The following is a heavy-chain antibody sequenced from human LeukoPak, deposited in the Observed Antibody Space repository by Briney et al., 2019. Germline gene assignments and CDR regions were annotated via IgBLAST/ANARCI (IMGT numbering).Heavy chain of an antibody. CDR2: IIPIFGTA. CDR1: GGTFSSYA. V-gene: IGHV1-69*13. D-gene: IGHD3-10*01. Sequence: SVKVSCKASGGTFSSYAISWVRQAPGQGLEWMGGIIPIFGTANYAQKFQGRVTITADESTSTAYMELSSLRSEDTAVYYCASHTNSGSYYTGDYWGQGTLVTVSS. J-gene: IGHJ4*02. CDR3: ASHTNSGSYYTGDY.